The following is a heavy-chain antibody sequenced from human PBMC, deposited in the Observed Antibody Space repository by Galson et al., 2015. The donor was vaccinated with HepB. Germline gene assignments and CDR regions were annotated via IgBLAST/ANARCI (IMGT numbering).Heavy chain of an antibody. V-gene: IGHV4-39*01. Sequence: SETLSLTCTVSGGSINNTNHYWGWVRQPPGKGLEWIGKIYYTGRTSYAPSLKSRATVLIDTSRNLFSLRLTSVTAADTAIYYCARHVARYFDWLLSDYYYGTDVWGQGTTVTVSS. J-gene: IGHJ6*02. D-gene: IGHD3-9*01. CDR3: ARHVARYFDWLLSDYYYGTDV. CDR2: IYYTGRT. CDR1: GGSINNTNHY.